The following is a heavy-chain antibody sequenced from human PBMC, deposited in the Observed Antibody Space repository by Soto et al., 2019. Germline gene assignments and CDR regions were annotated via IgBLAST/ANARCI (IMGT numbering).Heavy chain of an antibody. CDR3: ARDGYKFALSV. D-gene: IGHD5-12*01. J-gene: IGHJ4*02. V-gene: IGHV3-53*01. CDR1: GFSVSSYD. Sequence: SGGSLRLSCVASGFSVSSYDMSWVRQAPGKGLEWVSGIDSDAKTFYADSVNGRFTISRHTSENTLFLQINNLRAEDTAVYFCARDGYKFALSVWGQGTQVTVSS. CDR2: IDSDAKT.